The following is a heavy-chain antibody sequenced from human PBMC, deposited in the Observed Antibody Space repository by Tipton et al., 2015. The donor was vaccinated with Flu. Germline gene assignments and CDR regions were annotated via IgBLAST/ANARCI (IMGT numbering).Heavy chain of an antibody. CDR3: ARLPRHYGDYPLDY. D-gene: IGHD4-17*01. CDR1: GDSISSYY. J-gene: IGHJ4*01. Sequence: TLSLTCTVSGDSISSYYWSWIRLPAGKGLEWIGRIYTSGSTNYNASLKSRVTMSVDTSKNQFSLNLTSVTAADTAVYYCARLPRHYGDYPLDYWGPGIMVTVSS. V-gene: IGHV4-4*07. CDR2: IYTSGST.